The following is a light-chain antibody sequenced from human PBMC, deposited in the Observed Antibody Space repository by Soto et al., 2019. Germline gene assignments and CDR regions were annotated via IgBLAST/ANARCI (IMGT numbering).Light chain of an antibody. CDR1: QSVSSY. Sequence: DIVLTQSPATLSLSPGERATLSCRASQSVSSYLAWYQQKPGQAPRLLIYDASNRATGIPARFSGSGSGTDFTLTISSLGPEDFAVYYCQQRSNWPPVTFGPGTKVDI. V-gene: IGKV3-11*01. CDR2: DAS. J-gene: IGKJ3*01. CDR3: QQRSNWPPVT.